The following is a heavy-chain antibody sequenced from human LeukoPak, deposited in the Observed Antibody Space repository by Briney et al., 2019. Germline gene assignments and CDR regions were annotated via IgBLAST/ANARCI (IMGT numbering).Heavy chain of an antibody. CDR2: IASDGSST. D-gene: IGHD4-23*01. V-gene: IGHV3-74*01. J-gene: IGHJ4*02. CDR3: ARGRPHGNDY. Sequence: GGSLRLSCAASGFTFSSYWMNWVRRAPGKGLVWVSRIASDGSSTTYADSVKGRFSISRDIAKNTLYLQMNSLRVEDTAVYYCARGRPHGNDYWGQGTLVTVSS. CDR1: GFTFSSYW.